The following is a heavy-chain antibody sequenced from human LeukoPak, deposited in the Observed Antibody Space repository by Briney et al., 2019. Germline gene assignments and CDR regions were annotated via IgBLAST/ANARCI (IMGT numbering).Heavy chain of an antibody. Sequence: SETLSLTCTVSGGSISSYQWSWIRQPPGKGLEWIGYISYSGFTNYNPSLKSRVTMSVDTSKNRFSLKLSSVTAADTAVYYCAREITPSVLRFLEWPYYFDYWGQGTLVTVSS. CDR1: GGSISSYQ. CDR2: ISYSGFT. CDR3: AREITPSVLRFLEWPYYFDY. D-gene: IGHD3-3*01. V-gene: IGHV4-59*12. J-gene: IGHJ4*02.